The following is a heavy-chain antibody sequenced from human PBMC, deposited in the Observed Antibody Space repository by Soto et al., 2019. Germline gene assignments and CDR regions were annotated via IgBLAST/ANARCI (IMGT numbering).Heavy chain of an antibody. CDR1: GYTLTGYY. D-gene: IGHD3-22*01. CDR3: ARGLVYYYDSSGYSPPDY. CDR2: INPNSGGT. J-gene: IGHJ4*02. V-gene: IGHV1-2*02. Sequence: ASVKVSCKASGYTLTGYYMHWVRQAPGQGLEWMGWINPNSGGTNYAQKFQGRVTMTRDTSISTAYMELSRLRSDDTAVYYCARGLVYYYDSSGYSPPDYWGQGTLVTVSS.